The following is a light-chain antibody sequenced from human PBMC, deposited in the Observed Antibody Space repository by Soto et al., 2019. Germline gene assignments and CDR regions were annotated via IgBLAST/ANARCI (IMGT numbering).Light chain of an antibody. V-gene: IGKV1-33*01. CDR3: QQYDNLPPFT. CDR1: QDISNY. CDR2: DAS. J-gene: IGKJ3*01. Sequence: QMTQSPSSLFASVGDRVTITCQASQDISNYLNWYQQKPGKAPKLLIYDASNLETGVPSRFSGSGSGTDFTFTISSLQPEDIATYYCQQYDNLPPFTFGPGTKVDIK.